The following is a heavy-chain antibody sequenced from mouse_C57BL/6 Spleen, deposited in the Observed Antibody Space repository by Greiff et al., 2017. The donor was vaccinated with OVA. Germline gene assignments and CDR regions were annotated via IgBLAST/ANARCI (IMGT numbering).Heavy chain of an antibody. CDR1: GFTFSSYT. D-gene: IGHD2-4*01. Sequence: EVKLMESGGGLVKPGGSLKLSCAASGFTFSSYTMSWVRQTPEKRLEWVATISGGGGNTYYPDSVKGRFTISRDNAKNTLYLQMSSLRSEDTALYYCARRGYDYDGYFDYWGQGTTLTVSS. CDR2: ISGGGGNT. CDR3: ARRGYDYDGYFDY. V-gene: IGHV5-9*01. J-gene: IGHJ2*01.